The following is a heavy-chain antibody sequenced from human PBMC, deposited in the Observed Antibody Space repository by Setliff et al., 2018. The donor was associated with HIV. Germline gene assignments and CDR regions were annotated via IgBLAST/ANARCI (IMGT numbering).Heavy chain of an antibody. D-gene: IGHD6-13*01. J-gene: IGHJ6*03. CDR1: GDSISSDAYY. CDR3: ASLSAAAGTAKPPFYYYYYMDV. V-gene: IGHV4-31*03. CDR2: IYHDGGT. Sequence: SETLSLTCTVSGDSISSDAYYWSWIRQHPGKGLEWIGYIYHDGGTYYNPSLKSRLSISIDSSKNQFSLKLASVIAADTAVYYCASLSAAAGTAKPPFYYYYYMDVWGKGTTVTVSS.